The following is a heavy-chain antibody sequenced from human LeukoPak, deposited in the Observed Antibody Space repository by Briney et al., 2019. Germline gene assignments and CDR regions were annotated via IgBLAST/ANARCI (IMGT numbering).Heavy chain of an antibody. CDR3: ARGGIQVSGIDEFDY. V-gene: IGHV3-7*04. Sequence: GGSLRLSCAASGFTFSSYWMSWVRQAPGKGLEWVANIKQDGSEKYYVDSVKGRFTISKDNAKNSLYLQMNSLRAEDTAVYYCARGGIQVSGIDEFDYWGQGTLVTVSS. D-gene: IGHD6-19*01. CDR1: GFTFSSYW. J-gene: IGHJ4*02. CDR2: IKQDGSEK.